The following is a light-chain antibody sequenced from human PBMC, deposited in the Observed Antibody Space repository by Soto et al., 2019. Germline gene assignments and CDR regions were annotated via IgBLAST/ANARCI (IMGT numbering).Light chain of an antibody. CDR3: QQTFKTPHT. V-gene: IGKV1-39*01. Sequence: SCRTGVPSRFSGSGFGTDYTLTISSLEHADFATYYCQQTFKTPHTFGQGTKVDIK. J-gene: IGKJ2*01.